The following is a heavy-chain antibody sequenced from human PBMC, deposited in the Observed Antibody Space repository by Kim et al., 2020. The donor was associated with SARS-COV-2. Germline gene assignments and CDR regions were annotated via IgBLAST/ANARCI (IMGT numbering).Heavy chain of an antibody. CDR2: TYYRSTWFN. J-gene: IGHJ6*02. D-gene: IGHD6-6*01. Sequence: SQTLSLTCAISGDSVSSSSAAWHWIRQSPSRGLEWLGRTYYRSTWFNDYAVSVKSRLTINPDTSKNHFSLQLNSVTPEDAAVYYCARQYTSSSGYFGLDVWGRGTTVTVSS. CDR1: GDSVSSSSAA. CDR3: ARQYTSSSGYFGLDV. V-gene: IGHV6-1*01.